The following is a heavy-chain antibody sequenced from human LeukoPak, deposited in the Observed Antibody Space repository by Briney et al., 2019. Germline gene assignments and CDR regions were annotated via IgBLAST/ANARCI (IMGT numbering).Heavy chain of an antibody. V-gene: IGHV4-34*01. CDR1: GGSFSGYY. Sequence: KPSETLSLTCAVYGGSFSGYYWSWIRQPPGKGLEWIGEINHSGSTNYNPSLKSRVTISVDTSKNQFSLKLSSVTAADTAVYYCARRSSWYGPFGYWGQGTLVTVSS. J-gene: IGHJ4*02. CDR2: INHSGST. D-gene: IGHD6-13*01. CDR3: ARRSSWYGPFGY.